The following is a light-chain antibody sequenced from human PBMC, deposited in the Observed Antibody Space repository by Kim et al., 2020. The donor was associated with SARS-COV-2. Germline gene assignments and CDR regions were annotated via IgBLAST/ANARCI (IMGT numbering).Light chain of an antibody. CDR1: SSDVGGYNY. CDR2: DVS. V-gene: IGLV2-8*01. CDR3: CSYSGSNTYV. J-gene: IGLJ2*01. Sequence: QSALTQPPSASGSPGQSVTISCTGTSSDVGGYNYVSWYQQHPGKAPKLMIHDVSKRPSGVPNRFSGSKSGNTASLTISGLQAEDEADYYCCSYSGSNTYVFGGGTQLTVL.